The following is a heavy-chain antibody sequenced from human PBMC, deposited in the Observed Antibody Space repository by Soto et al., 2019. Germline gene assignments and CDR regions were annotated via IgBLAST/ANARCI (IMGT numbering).Heavy chain of an antibody. Sequence: WGSLRLSCAASGFTFISYAISFCGHSPLKGLEWVSAISGSGGSTYYADSVKGRFTISRDNSKNTLYLQMNSLRAEDTAVYYCAKDRSGSYPRGTFDYWGQGTLVTVSS. J-gene: IGHJ4*02. CDR3: AKDRSGSYPRGTFDY. D-gene: IGHD1-26*01. V-gene: IGHV3-23*01. CDR2: ISGSGGST. CDR1: GFTFISYA.